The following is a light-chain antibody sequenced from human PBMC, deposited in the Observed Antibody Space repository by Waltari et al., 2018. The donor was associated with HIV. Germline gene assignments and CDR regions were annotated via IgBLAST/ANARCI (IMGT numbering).Light chain of an antibody. CDR3: YSSADIPYV. CDR1: VVAKKN. CDR2: KDS. V-gene: IGLV3-27*01. J-gene: IGLJ1*01. Sequence: SHELPQPPSVSVSRGQTARNPCSGDVVAKKNVRWFQQKPGQAPVLVVYKDSQRASGIPERFSGSSSGTTATLIISGAQVEDEADYYCYSSADIPYVFGIGTKVTVL.